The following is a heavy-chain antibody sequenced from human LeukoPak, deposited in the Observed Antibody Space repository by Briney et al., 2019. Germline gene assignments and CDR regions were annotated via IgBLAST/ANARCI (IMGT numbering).Heavy chain of an antibody. D-gene: IGHD5-18*01. CDR1: GGSISSSSYY. CDR3: ARQVDTAMIYYYMDV. J-gene: IGHJ6*03. CDR2: IYYSGST. Sequence: ETLSLTCTVSGGSISSSSYYWGWIRQPPGKELEWIGNIYYSGSTYYNPSLKSRVTISVDTSQNQFSLSLSSVTAADTAVYYCARQVDTAMIYYYMDVWGKGTTVTVSS. V-gene: IGHV4-39*01.